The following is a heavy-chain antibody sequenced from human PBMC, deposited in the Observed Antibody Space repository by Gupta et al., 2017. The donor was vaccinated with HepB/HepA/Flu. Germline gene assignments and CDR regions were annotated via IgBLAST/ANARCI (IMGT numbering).Heavy chain of an antibody. J-gene: IGHJ4*02. Sequence: EMQLLESGGGLVQPGGSLRLSCAASGFTFSNHAMNWVRQAPGKGLECVSTISGGGGGTYYADSVKGRFTISRDNSKNTLYLQMNSLRPEDTAVYYCAKGSSSWTTGGFDYWGQGILVTVSS. CDR3: AKGSSSWTTGGFDY. V-gene: IGHV3-23*01. D-gene: IGHD6-13*01. CDR1: GFTFSNHA. CDR2: ISGGGGGT.